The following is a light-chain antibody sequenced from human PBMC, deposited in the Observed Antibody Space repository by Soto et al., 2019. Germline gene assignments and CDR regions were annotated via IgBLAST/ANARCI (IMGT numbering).Light chain of an antibody. Sequence: AIQMTQSPSSLSASVGDRVTITCRASQGIRNYLGWYQQKPGKAPKLLIYAASTLQSGVPSRFSGSGSDTDFTLSINNLQPEDFATYYCLQDYNYPRTLGQGTKVDNK. CDR3: LQDYNYPRT. CDR1: QGIRNY. J-gene: IGKJ1*01. V-gene: IGKV1-6*01. CDR2: AAS.